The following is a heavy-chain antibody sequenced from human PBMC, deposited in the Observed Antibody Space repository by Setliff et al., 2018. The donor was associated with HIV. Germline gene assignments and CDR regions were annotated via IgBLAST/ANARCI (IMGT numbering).Heavy chain of an antibody. J-gene: IGHJ4*02. V-gene: IGHV4-39*07. Sequence: PSETLSLTCTVSGDSISSNNYYWGWIRQPPGKGPEWIGSIFYSETVYYGGRTYYSPSLESRVTVSEDTSRHQFFLKLTSVTADDTGIYYCARGPPFAFWGQGLLVTVSS. CDR2: IFYSETVYYGGRT. CDR1: GDSISSNNYY. CDR3: ARGPPFAF.